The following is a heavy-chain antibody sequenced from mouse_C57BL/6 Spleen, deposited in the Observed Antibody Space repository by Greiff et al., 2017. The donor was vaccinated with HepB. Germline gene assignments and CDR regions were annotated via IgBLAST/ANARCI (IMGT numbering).Heavy chain of an antibody. CDR2: IRNKANGYTT. V-gene: IGHV7-3*01. CDR3: ARYEVYFDY. J-gene: IGHJ2*01. CDR1: GFTFTDYY. Sequence: EVQRVESGGGLVQPGGSLSLSCAASGFTFTDYYMSWVRQPPGKALEWLGFIRNKANGYTTEYSASVKGRFTISRDNSQSILYLQMNALRAEDSATYYCARYEVYFDYWGQGTTLTVSS.